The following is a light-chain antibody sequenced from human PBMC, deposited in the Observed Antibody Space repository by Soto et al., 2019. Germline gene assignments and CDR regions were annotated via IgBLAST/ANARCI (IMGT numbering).Light chain of an antibody. CDR3: QHYAISPWT. Sequence: EIVLTQSPGTLSLSPGERATLSCRASQSVSNNYLAWYQQKPGQAPRLLIYGASNRATGIPARFSGTGSGTDFTLTISRLEPEDFAVHYCQHYAISPWTFGQGTKVDIK. V-gene: IGKV3-20*01. CDR2: GAS. J-gene: IGKJ1*01. CDR1: QSVSNNY.